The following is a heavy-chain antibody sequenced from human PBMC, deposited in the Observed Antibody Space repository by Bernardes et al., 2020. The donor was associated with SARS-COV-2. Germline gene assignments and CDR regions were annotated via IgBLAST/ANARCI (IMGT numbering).Heavy chain of an antibody. V-gene: IGHV3-7*03. J-gene: IGHJ6*02. Sequence: GGSLRLSCAGSGFDFSDYWMTWVRQAPGKGLEWVANIKRDGSETYYVDFVKGRFTISRDNAKNLVFLQMNSLRAEDTAVFYCARSGRGIVVVPAAMGGSRGMDVWGQGTTVTVSS. CDR2: IKRDGSET. CDR1: GFDFSDYW. D-gene: IGHD2-2*01. CDR3: ARSGRGIVVVPAAMGGSRGMDV.